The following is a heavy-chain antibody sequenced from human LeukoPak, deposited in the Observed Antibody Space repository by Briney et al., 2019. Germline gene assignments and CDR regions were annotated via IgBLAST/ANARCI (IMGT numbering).Heavy chain of an antibody. Sequence: VASVKVSCKASGGTFSSYAISWVRQAPGQGLEWMGGIIPIFGTANYAQKFQGRVTITADESTSTAYMELSSLGPEDTAVYYCARDPYSGNYGNDYYYYMDVWGKGTTVTISS. V-gene: IGHV1-69*13. J-gene: IGHJ6*03. CDR1: GGTFSSYA. D-gene: IGHD1-26*01. CDR2: IIPIFGTA. CDR3: ARDPYSGNYGNDYYYYMDV.